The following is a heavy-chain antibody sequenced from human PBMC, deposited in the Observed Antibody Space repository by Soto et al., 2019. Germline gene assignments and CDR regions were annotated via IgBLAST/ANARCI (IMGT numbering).Heavy chain of an antibody. CDR2: ISYDGSNK. J-gene: IGHJ4*02. CDR3: ASMTEDY. Sequence: QVQLVESGGGVVQPGRSLRLSCAASGFTFSSYGMHWVRQAPGKGLEWVAVISYDGSNKYYADSVKGRFTISRDNSKNTLYLQMNSLRAEDTAVYYCASMTEDYCGQGTLVTVSS. CDR1: GFTFSSYG. V-gene: IGHV3-30*03.